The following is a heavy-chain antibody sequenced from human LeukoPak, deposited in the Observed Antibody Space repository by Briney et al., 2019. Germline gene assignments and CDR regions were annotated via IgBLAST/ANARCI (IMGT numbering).Heavy chain of an antibody. J-gene: IGHJ3*02. V-gene: IGHV4-30-4*08. Sequence: SQTLSLTCTVSGGSISSADYYWSWIRQPPGKGLEWIGYIYYSGSTSYNPSLKSRVTISVDTSKNQFSLKLSSVTAADTAVYYCARDPRSGYDWDAFDIWGQGTMVTVSS. CDR1: GGSISSADYY. CDR2: IYYSGST. CDR3: ARDPRSGYDWDAFDI. D-gene: IGHD5-12*01.